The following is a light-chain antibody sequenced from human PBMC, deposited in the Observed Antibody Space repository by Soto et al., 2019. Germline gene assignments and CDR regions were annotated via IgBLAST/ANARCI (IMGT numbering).Light chain of an antibody. CDR1: NSIKDIY. Sequence: EIVLTQAPGTLSLSPGERATLSCMASNSIKDIYVAWYQQRPGQSPRLLIYGAYKRATGIPDRFSGSGSGTDFTLTIRRLEPEDFAVYYCQQYSVSPLTFGGGTKVEIK. V-gene: IGKV3-20*01. CDR2: GAY. CDR3: QQYSVSPLT. J-gene: IGKJ4*01.